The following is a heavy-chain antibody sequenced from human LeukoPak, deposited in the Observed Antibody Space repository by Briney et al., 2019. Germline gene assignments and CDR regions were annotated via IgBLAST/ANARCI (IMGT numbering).Heavy chain of an antibody. CDR3: ASAIYTVAGFDY. CDR2: IYYSGST. V-gene: IGHV4-59*08. Sequence: SETLSLTCTVSGGSISSYYWSWIRQPPGKGLEWIGYIYYSGSTNYNPPLKSRVTISVDTSKNQFSLKLSSVTAADTAVYYCASAIYTVAGFDYWGQGTLVTVSS. CDR1: GGSISSYY. J-gene: IGHJ4*02. D-gene: IGHD6-19*01.